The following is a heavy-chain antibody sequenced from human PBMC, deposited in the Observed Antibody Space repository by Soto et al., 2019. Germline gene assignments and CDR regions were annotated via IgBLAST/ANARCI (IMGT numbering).Heavy chain of an antibody. CDR3: ASAPWTTVTTLDYYFDY. CDR1: GGSISSYY. D-gene: IGHD4-17*01. CDR2: IYYSGST. V-gene: IGHV4-59*01. Sequence: SETLSLTCTVSGGSISSYYCSWIRQPPGKGLEWIGYIYYSGSTNYNPSLKSRVTISVDTSKNQFSLKLSSVTAADTAVYYCASAPWTTVTTLDYYFDYWGQGTLVTVSS. J-gene: IGHJ4*02.